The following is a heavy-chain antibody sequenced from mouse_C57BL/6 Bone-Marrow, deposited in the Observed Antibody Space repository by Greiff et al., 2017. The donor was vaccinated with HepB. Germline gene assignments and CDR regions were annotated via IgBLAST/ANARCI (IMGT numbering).Heavy chain of an antibody. V-gene: IGHV5-15*01. J-gene: IGHJ1*03. Sequence: EVQGVESGGGLVQPGGSLKLSCAASGFTFSDYGMAWVRQAPRKGPEWVAFISNLAYSIYYADTVTGRFTISRENAKNTLYLEMSSLRSEDTAMYYCARPIYYGNYDWYFDVWGTGTTVTVSS. CDR1: GFTFSDYG. D-gene: IGHD2-1*01. CDR3: ARPIYYGNYDWYFDV. CDR2: ISNLAYSI.